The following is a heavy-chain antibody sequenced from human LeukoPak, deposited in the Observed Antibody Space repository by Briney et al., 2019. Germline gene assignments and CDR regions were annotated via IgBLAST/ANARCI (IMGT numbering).Heavy chain of an antibody. J-gene: IGHJ5*02. CDR1: GYTFTSYA. V-gene: IGHV7-4-1*02. CDR2: INTYTGNP. D-gene: IGHD3-10*01. CDR3: ARDSGSGLNWFDR. Sequence: ASVQVSFKASGYTFTSYAINWVRQAPGQGPELMGWINTYTGNPTYAQGFTGRFVFSFDTSVTTSYLQITGLKAEDTAVYYCARDSGSGLNWFDRWGQGTLVTVSS.